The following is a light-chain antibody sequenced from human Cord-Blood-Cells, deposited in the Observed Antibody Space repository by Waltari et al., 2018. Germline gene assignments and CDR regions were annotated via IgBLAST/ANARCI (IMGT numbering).Light chain of an antibody. CDR1: ALPKQY. V-gene: IGLV3-25*03. CDR2: KDS. CDR3: QSADSSGTYWV. J-gene: IGLJ3*02. Sequence: SYELTQPHSVSVSPGQTARITCSGDALPKQYAYWYQQKPGQAPVLVLYKDSEGPAGIPGRFSGSSSGTTVTLTISGVQAEDEADYYCQSADSSGTYWVFGGGTKLTVL.